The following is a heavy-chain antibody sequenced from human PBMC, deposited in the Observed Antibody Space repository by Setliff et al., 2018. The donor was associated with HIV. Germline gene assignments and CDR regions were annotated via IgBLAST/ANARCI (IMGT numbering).Heavy chain of an antibody. D-gene: IGHD6-19*01. Sequence: PSETLSLTCAVSGPYSISSGFYWGWIRQPPGKGLEWIGNIYHSGNTYYNPSLKSRVTTSVDTSKNQFSLKLRSVTAADTAVYYCARTRTIAVAGPPPEWYFDLWGRGTLVTVSS. CDR1: GPYSISSGFY. CDR2: IYHSGNT. CDR3: ARTRTIAVAGPPPEWYFDL. J-gene: IGHJ2*01. V-gene: IGHV4-38-2*01.